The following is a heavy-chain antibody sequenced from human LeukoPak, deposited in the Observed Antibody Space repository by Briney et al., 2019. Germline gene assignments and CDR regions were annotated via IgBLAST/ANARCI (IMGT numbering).Heavy chain of an antibody. D-gene: IGHD3-10*01. V-gene: IGHV4-4*07. CDR1: GVSFSSYY. CDR3: WSEILFREAYPLHYFDY. CDR2: IYTSGST. Sequence: KPSETLSLTCTVSGVSFSSYYWSWIRQPPGKGLEWLGRIYTSGSTNYNPSLKKRVTISVNTSTNQFFLKLISVPTADAAVYYFWSEILFREAYPLHYFDYWGQGTLVTVSS. J-gene: IGHJ4*02.